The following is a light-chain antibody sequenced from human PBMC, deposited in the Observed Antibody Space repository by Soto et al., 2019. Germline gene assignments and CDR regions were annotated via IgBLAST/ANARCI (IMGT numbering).Light chain of an antibody. Sequence: EIVLTQSPGTLSLSPGQRVTLSCRASQSVSSSYLAWYQQKPGQAPRLLIFGASSRATGIPDRFSGSGSGTACTLTISRLEPEDSAVYNCQQYRAFGQGTKLEIK. J-gene: IGKJ2*01. CDR1: QSVSSSY. V-gene: IGKV3-20*01. CDR3: QQYRA. CDR2: GAS.